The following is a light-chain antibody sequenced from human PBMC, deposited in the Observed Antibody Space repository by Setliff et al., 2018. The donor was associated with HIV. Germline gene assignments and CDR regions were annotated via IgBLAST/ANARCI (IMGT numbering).Light chain of an antibody. CDR2: EVT. V-gene: IGLV2-23*02. CDR1: NSDVGSYNF. CDR3: CSYAGGNTFTYV. Sequence: QSALTQPASVSGSPGQSITISCTGTNSDVGSYNFVSWYQQYPGKAPKLMIYEVTKRPSGFSNRFSGSKSGNTASLTISGLQAEDESDYYCCSYAGGNTFTYVFGTGTKVTVL. J-gene: IGLJ1*01.